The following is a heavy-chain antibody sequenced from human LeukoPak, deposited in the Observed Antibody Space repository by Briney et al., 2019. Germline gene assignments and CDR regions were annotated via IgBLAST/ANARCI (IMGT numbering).Heavy chain of an antibody. CDR2: IKQDGSEQ. CDR3: ARGDLLGLTTGHFDY. CDR1: GFTFSHYW. V-gene: IGHV3-7*03. Sequence: GGSLRLSCAASGFTFSHYWMTWVRQAPGKGLQWVANIKQDGSEQYYLDSVKGRFIISRDDAKSSMNLQMNRLRAEDAAVYYCARGDLLGLTTGHFDYWGQGTLVTVSS. D-gene: IGHD4-11*01. J-gene: IGHJ4*02.